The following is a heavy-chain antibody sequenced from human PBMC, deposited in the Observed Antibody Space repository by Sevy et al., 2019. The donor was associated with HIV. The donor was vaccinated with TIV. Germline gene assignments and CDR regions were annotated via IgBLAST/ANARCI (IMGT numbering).Heavy chain of an antibody. CDR3: ARHAGNCSGGSCYSELSP. CDR1: SGSISTFY. CDR2: IYYSGST. D-gene: IGHD2-15*01. V-gene: IGHV4-59*05. Sequence: SETLSLTCTVSSGSISTFYWSWIRQPPGKGLEWIGSIYYSGSTYYNPSLKSRVTISVDTSKNQFSLKLSSVTAADTAVYYCARHAGNCSGGSCYSELSPWGQGTLVTVSS. J-gene: IGHJ5*02.